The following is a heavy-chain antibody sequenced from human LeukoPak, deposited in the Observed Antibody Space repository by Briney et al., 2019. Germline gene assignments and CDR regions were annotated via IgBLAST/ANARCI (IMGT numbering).Heavy chain of an antibody. D-gene: IGHD3-3*01. V-gene: IGHV4-39*01. CDR2: IYYSGST. CDR1: GGSISSSSYY. Sequence: PSETLSLTCTVSGGSISSSSYYWGWIRQPPGKGLEWIGSIYYSGSTYYNPSLKSRVTISVDTSKNQFSLTLSSVTAADTAVYYCARLSEAGITIFGVVIHDAFDIWGQGTMVTVSS. CDR3: ARLSEAGITIFGVVIHDAFDI. J-gene: IGHJ3*02.